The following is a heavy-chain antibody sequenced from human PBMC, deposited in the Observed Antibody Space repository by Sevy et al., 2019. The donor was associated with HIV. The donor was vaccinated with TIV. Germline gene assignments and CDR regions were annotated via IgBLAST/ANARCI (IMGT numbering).Heavy chain of an antibody. CDR2: INPNSGGT. CDR1: GYTFTGYY. J-gene: IGHJ6*02. CDR3: AGVETVVPYYYYYGMDV. V-gene: IGHV1-2*06. D-gene: IGHD2-2*01. Sequence: ASVKVSCKASGYTFTGYYMHWVRQAPGQGLEWMGRINPNSGGTNYAQKFQGRVTMTRDTSISTAYMELSRLRSDDTAVYYCAGVETVVPYYYYYGMDVWGQGTTVTVSS.